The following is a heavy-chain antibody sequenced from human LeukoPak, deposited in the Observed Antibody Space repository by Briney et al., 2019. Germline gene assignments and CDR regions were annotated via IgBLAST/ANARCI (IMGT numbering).Heavy chain of an antibody. CDR3: ARRTPGYCSGGTCYGFQH. D-gene: IGHD2-15*01. CDR2: ISSSGSTI. Sequence: PGGSLRLSCAASGFTFSSYSMNWVRQAPGKGLEWVSYISSSGSTIYYADSVKGRFTMSRDNAKNSLYLEMNSLRAEDTAVYYCARRTPGYCSGGTCYGFQHWGQGTLVTVSS. CDR1: GFTFSSYS. V-gene: IGHV3-48*04. J-gene: IGHJ1*01.